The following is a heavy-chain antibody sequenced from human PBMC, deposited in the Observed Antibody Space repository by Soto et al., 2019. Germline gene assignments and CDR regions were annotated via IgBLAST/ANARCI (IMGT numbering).Heavy chain of an antibody. V-gene: IGHV3-48*02. CDR1: GFSFSAFS. D-gene: IGHD2-2*02. CDR3: AREGGRHCSPTRCYNAFDI. CDR2: ISSSSNTI. J-gene: IGHJ3*02. Sequence: EVLLVESGGGLVQPGGSLRLSCASSGFSFSAFSMNWVRQAPGKGLEWVSYISSSSNTIYYADSVKGRFTISRDNAQNTLYLQMNSLRDEDTAVYYCAREGGRHCSPTRCYNAFDIWGQGTMVIVSS.